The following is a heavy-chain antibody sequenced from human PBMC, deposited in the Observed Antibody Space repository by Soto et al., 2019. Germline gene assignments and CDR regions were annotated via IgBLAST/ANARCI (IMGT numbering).Heavy chain of an antibody. CDR1: GGSISSGTYY. J-gene: IGHJ5*02. CDR3: ARGLVVVAAGGFINWFDP. V-gene: IGHV4-31*03. Sequence: SATLSLTCTVSGGSISSGTYYWSWIRQHPGKGLEWIGYIYYSGSTYYNPSLKSRVSISIDTSKNQFSLKLSSVTAADTAVYYCARGLVVVAAGGFINWFDPWGQGTLVTVSS. D-gene: IGHD2-15*01. CDR2: IYYSGST.